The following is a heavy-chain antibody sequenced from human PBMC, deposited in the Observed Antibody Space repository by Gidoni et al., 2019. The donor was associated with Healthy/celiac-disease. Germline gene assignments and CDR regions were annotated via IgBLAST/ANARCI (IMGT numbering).Heavy chain of an antibody. J-gene: IGHJ4*02. V-gene: IGHV3-9*01. D-gene: IGHD6-6*01. CDR3: AKDIGGDDSSSPGGLDY. CDR1: GFTCDDDA. CDR2: ISWHSCSI. Sequence: EVQLVESGGGLVQPGRSLRLYCAAAGFTCDDDAMHWVRQAPGKGLGLVSGISWHSCSIGYADSVKGRFTISRVNAQNSLYLQMNSLRAEDTALYYCAKDIGGDDSSSPGGLDYWGQGTLVTVSS.